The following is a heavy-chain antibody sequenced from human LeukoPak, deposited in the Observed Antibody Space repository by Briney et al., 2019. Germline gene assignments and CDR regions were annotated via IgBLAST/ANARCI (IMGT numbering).Heavy chain of an antibody. CDR1: GFTFSDYY. V-gene: IGHV3-11*01. CDR2: ISSSGSTI. Sequence: KPGGSLRLSCAASGFTFSDYYMSWIRQAPGKGLECVSYISSSGSTIYYADSVKGRFTISRDNAKNSLNLQMNSLRAEDTAVYYCASGGATRRPEYFQHWGQGTLVTVSS. J-gene: IGHJ1*01. D-gene: IGHD1-26*01. CDR3: ASGGATRRPEYFQH.